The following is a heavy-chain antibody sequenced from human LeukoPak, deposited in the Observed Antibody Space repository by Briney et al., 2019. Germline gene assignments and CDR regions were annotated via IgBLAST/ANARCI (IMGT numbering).Heavy chain of an antibody. D-gene: IGHD3-16*02. V-gene: IGHV1-46*01. J-gene: IGHJ4*02. Sequence: ASVKVSCKAFGYTFTSNYMHWVRQAPGQGPEWMGVISPSGGSTTYAQKFQGRVTLTRDMSTSTDYLELSSLRSEDTAVYYCARTEDYDYVWGSYRQRGLFDYWGQGTLVTVSS. CDR2: ISPSGGST. CDR1: GYTFTSNY. CDR3: ARTEDYDYVWGSYRQRGLFDY.